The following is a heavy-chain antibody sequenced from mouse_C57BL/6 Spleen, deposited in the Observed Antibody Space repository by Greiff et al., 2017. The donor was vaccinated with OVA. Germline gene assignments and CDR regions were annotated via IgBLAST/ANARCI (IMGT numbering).Heavy chain of an antibody. Sequence: VKLQQPGAELVRPGSSVKLSCKASGYTFTSYWMHWVKQRPIQGLEWIGNIDPSDSETPYNQKFKDKATLTVDKSSSTAYMQLSSLTSEDSAVYYCARYDYGYAMDYWGQGTSVTVSS. CDR3: ARYDYGYAMDY. CDR1: GYTFTSYW. D-gene: IGHD2-4*01. V-gene: IGHV1-52*01. CDR2: IDPSDSET. J-gene: IGHJ4*01.